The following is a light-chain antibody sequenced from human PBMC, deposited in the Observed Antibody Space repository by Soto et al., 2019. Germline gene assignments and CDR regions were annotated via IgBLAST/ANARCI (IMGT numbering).Light chain of an antibody. J-gene: IGKJ5*01. CDR1: QSVSSN. CDR3: QQYGSSPIT. CDR2: GAS. V-gene: IGKV3-15*01. Sequence: EIVMTQSPATPAVSPGERATLSCRASQSVSSNLAWYQQKPGQAPRLLIYGASTRATGIPARFSGSGSGSDFTLTISRLEPEDFAVYYCQQYGSSPITFGQGTRLEIK.